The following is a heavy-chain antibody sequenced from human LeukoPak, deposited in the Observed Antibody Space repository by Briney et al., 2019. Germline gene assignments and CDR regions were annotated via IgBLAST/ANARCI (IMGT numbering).Heavy chain of an antibody. CDR3: ATLSDRNFYYSYGLDV. J-gene: IGHJ6*02. V-gene: IGHV3-48*03. CDR1: GFTLSTYE. D-gene: IGHD1-14*01. CDR2: IGRYGVTT. Sequence: PGGSLRLSCAASGFTLSTYEMNRVRQAPGKGLEWVAYIGRYGVTTYYADSVRGRFTISGDNAKNSLNLQMNSLRAEDTAVYYCATLSDRNFYYSYGLDVWGQGTTVTVS.